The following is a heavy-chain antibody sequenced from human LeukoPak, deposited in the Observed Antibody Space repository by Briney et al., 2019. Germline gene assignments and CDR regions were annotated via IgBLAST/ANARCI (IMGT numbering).Heavy chain of an antibody. CDR2: INTNTGNP. Sequence: ASVKVSCKASGYTFTRHAMNWMRQAPGQGLEWMGWINTNTGNPAYAQGFTGRFVSSLDTSVSTAYLQISSLEAEDTAVYYCARDIVVAVFDYWGQGTLVTVSS. CDR3: ARDIVVAVFDY. D-gene: IGHD6-19*01. V-gene: IGHV7-4-1*02. J-gene: IGHJ4*02. CDR1: GYTFTRHA.